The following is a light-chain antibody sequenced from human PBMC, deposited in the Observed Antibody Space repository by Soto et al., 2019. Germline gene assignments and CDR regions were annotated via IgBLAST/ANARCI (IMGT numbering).Light chain of an antibody. V-gene: IGKV3-15*01. CDR2: RAS. CDR3: RQYNNWPYT. J-gene: IGKJ2*01. Sequence: EIVMTQSPATLSVSPGGSATLSCRASQHVSSNFAWYRQKPGQAPTLLIYRASTRATGIPARFSGSGSGTEFTLTLSILQSEDFAVYYCRQYNNWPYTFGQGTKLEIK. CDR1: QHVSSN.